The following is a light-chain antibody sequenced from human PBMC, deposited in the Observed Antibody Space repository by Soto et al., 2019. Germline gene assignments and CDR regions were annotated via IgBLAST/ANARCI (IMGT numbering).Light chain of an antibody. J-gene: IGLJ1*01. V-gene: IGLV3-21*02. Sequence: SSELTQPPSVSVAPGQTARITCGGNNIGRKSVHWYQQKPGQPPVLVVYDDSDRPSGIPERFSGSNSGNTATLTISRVEAGDEADYYCQVWDNNSDHPGVFGAATKLTVL. CDR2: DDS. CDR3: QVWDNNSDHPGV. CDR1: NIGRKS.